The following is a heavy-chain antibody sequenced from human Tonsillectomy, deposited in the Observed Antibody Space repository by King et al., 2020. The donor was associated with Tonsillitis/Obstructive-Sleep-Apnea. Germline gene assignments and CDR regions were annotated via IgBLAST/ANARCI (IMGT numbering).Heavy chain of an antibody. Sequence: VQLVESGGGLVQPGGSLRLSCAASGFTFSSYAMNWVRQAPGKGLEWVSGISCRGGSTDYADSVKGRFTISRDNSKNTLYLQMNSLRAEDTAVYYCAKDRASTVTTGYWGQGTLVTVSS. CDR1: GFTFSSYA. V-gene: IGHV3-23*04. J-gene: IGHJ4*02. D-gene: IGHD4-17*01. CDR3: AKDRASTVTTGY. CDR2: ISCRGGST.